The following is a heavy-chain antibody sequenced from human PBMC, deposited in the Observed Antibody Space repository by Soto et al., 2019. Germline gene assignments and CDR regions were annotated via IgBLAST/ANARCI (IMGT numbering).Heavy chain of an antibody. CDR2: ISYDGSNK. J-gene: IGHJ6*02. V-gene: IGHV3-30*18. CDR3: VNEDQPLSSYGLDV. CDR1: RFSFSSYG. Sequence: QVQLVESGGGVVQPGGSLSLSCEASRFSFSSYGMHWVRQAPGKGLVWVAVISYDGSNKYYAESVKGRFTISRDNSKNTLHWEMNSLRSEDSAVYYCVNEDQPLSSYGLDVWGQGTTVTVSS. D-gene: IGHD2-2*01.